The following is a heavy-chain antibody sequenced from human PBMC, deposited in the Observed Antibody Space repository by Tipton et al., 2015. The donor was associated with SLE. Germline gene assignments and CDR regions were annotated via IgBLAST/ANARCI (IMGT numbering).Heavy chain of an antibody. J-gene: IGHJ4*02. CDR1: GVTVSTNY. CDR3: AVTHSGGLPF. D-gene: IGHD1-26*01. Sequence: SLRLSCAASGVTVSTNYMSWVRQPPGKGLGWVAVILSDGGGRVAHYADSVTGRFTVSRGHSENTVFLQMEDLRAEDTAVYYCAVTHSGGLPFWGQGTLVTVSS. V-gene: IGHV3-53*01. CDR2: ILSDGGGRVA.